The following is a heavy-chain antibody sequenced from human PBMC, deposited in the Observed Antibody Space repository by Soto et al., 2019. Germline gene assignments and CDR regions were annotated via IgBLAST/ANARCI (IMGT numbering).Heavy chain of an antibody. CDR3: AKEKSEGATYFDY. Sequence: QVQLVESGGGVVQPGRSLRLSCAASGFTFSSYGMHWVRQAPGKGLEWVAVISYDGSNKYYADSVKGRFTISRDNSKNTMYLQMNSLRAEDTAVYYCAKEKSEGATYFDYWGQGTLVTVSS. J-gene: IGHJ4*02. CDR2: ISYDGSNK. D-gene: IGHD1-26*01. CDR1: GFTFSSYG. V-gene: IGHV3-30*18.